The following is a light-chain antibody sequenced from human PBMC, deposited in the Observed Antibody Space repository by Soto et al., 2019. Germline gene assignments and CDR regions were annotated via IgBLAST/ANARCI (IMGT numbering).Light chain of an antibody. Sequence: QSVLTQPPSVSGAPGQRVTISCTGSSSNIGAGYDVHWYQQLPGTAPKLLIYGNSNRPSGVPDRFSGSKSGTSASLAITGLQAEDEADYYCSSYARSNNVVFGGGTKLTVL. CDR1: SSNIGAGYD. V-gene: IGLV1-40*01. CDR2: GNS. J-gene: IGLJ2*01. CDR3: SSYARSNNVV.